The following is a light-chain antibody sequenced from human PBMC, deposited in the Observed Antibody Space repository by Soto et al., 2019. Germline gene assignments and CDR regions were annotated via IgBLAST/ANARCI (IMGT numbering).Light chain of an antibody. Sequence: QSVLTQPASVSGSPGQSITISCTGTSSDVGGYNYVSWYQQHPGKAPKLMIYDVSNRPSGVSNRFSGSKSGNTASLTISWVQAEDEADYYCSSYTSSSTVVFGGGTKLTVL. CDR1: SSDVGGYNY. V-gene: IGLV2-14*01. J-gene: IGLJ2*01. CDR2: DVS. CDR3: SSYTSSSTVV.